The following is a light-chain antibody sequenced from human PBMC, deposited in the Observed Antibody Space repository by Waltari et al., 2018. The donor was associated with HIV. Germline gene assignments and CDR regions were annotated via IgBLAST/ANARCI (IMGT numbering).Light chain of an antibody. CDR1: QSSLYNSINKNY. J-gene: IGKJ2*02. CDR3: QQYHTSPGT. Sequence: DILMTQYPDSLAVSPGEGAPINSKSTQSSLYNSINKNYLAWYQQQPGQPPKLLIYWASTRESGVPGRFSGSESGTAFTLTISSLQAEDVAVYYWQQYHTSPGTFGQGTKLEIK. CDR2: WAS. V-gene: IGKV4-1*01.